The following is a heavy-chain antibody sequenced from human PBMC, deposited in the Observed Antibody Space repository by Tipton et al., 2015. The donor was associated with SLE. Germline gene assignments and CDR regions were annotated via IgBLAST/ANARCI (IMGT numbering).Heavy chain of an antibody. D-gene: IGHD4-11*01. Sequence: QLVQSGAEMKKPGASVRVSCKASGYTFTDYYIDWVRQAPGQGLDWMGRIIPKSGDTHYTQKFQGRVTMTRDTSITTAYMELRSLRSDDTAIYYYARPDDNNCPTYWGQGTLITVSS. CDR3: ARPDDNNCPTY. V-gene: IGHV1-2*06. CDR1: GYTFTDYY. CDR2: IIPKSGDT. J-gene: IGHJ4*02.